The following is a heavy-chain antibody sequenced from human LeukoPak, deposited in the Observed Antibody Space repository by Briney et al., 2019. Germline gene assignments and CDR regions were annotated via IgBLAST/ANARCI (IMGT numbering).Heavy chain of an antibody. CDR3: AKSGSGSFPIYMDV. CDR2: ISWNSGSI. Sequence: GRSLRLSCAASGFTFDDYAMHWVRQAPGKGLEWVSGISWNSGSIGYADSVKGRFTISRDNAKNSLYLQMNSLRAEDTAVYYCAKSGSGSFPIYMDVWGKGTTVTVSS. CDR1: GFTFDDYA. V-gene: IGHV3-9*01. D-gene: IGHD3-10*01. J-gene: IGHJ6*03.